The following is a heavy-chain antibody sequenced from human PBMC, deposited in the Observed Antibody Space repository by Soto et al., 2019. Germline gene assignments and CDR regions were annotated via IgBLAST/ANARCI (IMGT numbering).Heavy chain of an antibody. J-gene: IGHJ4*02. CDR1: GFSLSTSGVA. Sequence: GSGPTLVNPTQTLTLTCTFSGFSLSTSGVAVGWIRQTPGKALEWLALIYWDDDKRYNPSLRTRHTITKDTSKNQVVLTMTNMDPVDTATYYCAHRPRSIIAYDYWGQGALVTVSS. CDR2: IYWDDDK. CDR3: AHRPRSIIAYDY. V-gene: IGHV2-5*02. D-gene: IGHD2-21*01.